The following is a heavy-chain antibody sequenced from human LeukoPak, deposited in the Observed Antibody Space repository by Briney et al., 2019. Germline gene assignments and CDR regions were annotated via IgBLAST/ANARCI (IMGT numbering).Heavy chain of an antibody. D-gene: IGHD3-9*01. J-gene: IGHJ3*01. Sequence: SETLSLTCTVSGGSISSYYWSWIRQPPGKGLEWIGYIYYTGTTNYNPSLKSRVTISVDISKNHFSLKLSSVTAADTAVYYCASGYFGDAFDVWGQGTMVAVSS. V-gene: IGHV4-59*08. CDR2: IYYTGTT. CDR1: GGSISSYY. CDR3: ASGYFGDAFDV.